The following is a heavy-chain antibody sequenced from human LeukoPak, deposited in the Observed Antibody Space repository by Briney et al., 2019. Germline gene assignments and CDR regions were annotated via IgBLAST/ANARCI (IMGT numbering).Heavy chain of an antibody. CDR3: ARGDYYDSSGYFDY. D-gene: IGHD3-22*01. CDR1: GGSISSYY. J-gene: IGHJ4*02. Sequence: SETPSLTCTVSGGSISSYYWSWIRQPPGKGLEWIGYIYYSGSTNYNPSLKSRVTISVDTSKNQFSLKPSSVTAADTAVYYCARGDYYDSSGYFDYWGQGTLVTVSS. V-gene: IGHV4-59*01. CDR2: IYYSGST.